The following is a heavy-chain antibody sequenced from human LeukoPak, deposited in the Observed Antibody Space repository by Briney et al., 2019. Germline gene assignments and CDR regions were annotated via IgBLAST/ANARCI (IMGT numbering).Heavy chain of an antibody. J-gene: IGHJ6*03. D-gene: IGHD3-3*01. CDR3: ARRNTIFRGYFYMDV. CDR1: GFSFSSFG. V-gene: IGHV3-48*03. CDR2: ISTSGTQ. Sequence: GGSLRLSCAASGFSFSSFGMIWVRRAPGKGLEWLSYISTSGTQSYADSVKGRITVSRDNVKKSVSLQMNSLRVGDTAVYYCARRNTIFRGYFYMDVWGKGTTVTVAS.